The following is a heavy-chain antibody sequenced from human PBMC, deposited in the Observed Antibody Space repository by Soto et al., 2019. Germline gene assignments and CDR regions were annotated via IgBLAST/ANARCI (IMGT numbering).Heavy chain of an antibody. CDR3: AGPPDSSEAFAI. D-gene: IGHD2-21*01. J-gene: IGHJ3*02. V-gene: IGHV5-51*01. CDR2: IYPGDSDT. Sequence: GKGLEWMGIIYPGDSDTRYSPSFQGQVPISADKSISTAYLQWSRLKASDTALDYGAGPPDSSEAFAIWVQGTIVTVSS.